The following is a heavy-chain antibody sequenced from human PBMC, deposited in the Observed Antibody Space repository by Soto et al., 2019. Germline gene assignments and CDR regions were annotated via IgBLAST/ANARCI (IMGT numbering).Heavy chain of an antibody. CDR1: GGSISSSSYY. D-gene: IGHD1-26*01. CDR2: IYYSGTT. J-gene: IGHJ4*02. V-gene: IGHV4-39*01. Sequence: SETLSLTCTVSGGSISSSSYYWGWIRQPPGKGLEWIGSIYYSGTTYYNPSLKSRVTISVDTSKNQFSLKLSSVTAADTAVYYCARHWVGATPYYFDYWGQGTLVTVSS. CDR3: ARHWVGATPYYFDY.